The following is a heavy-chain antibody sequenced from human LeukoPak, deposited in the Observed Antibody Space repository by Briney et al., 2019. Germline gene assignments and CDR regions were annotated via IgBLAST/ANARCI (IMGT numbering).Heavy chain of an antibody. D-gene: IGHD3-3*01. CDR1: GYTFTNYY. CDR2: ISANNGDT. Sequence: ASVKVSCKASGYTFTNYYINWVRQAPGQGLEWMGWISANNGDTNYAQKVQGRVTMTTDTSTTTAYMELRSLRSDDTAVYYCARDRSGQSFGYYYYGMDVWGQGTTVTVSS. CDR3: ARDRSGQSFGYYYYGMDV. J-gene: IGHJ6*02. V-gene: IGHV1-18*01.